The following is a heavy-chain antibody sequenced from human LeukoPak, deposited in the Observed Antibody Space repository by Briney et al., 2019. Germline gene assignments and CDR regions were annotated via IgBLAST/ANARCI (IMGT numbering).Heavy chain of an antibody. V-gene: IGHV1-69*04. Sequence: SVRVSCKASGGTFSSYAISWVRQAPGQGLEWMGRIIPIFGIANYAQKFQGRVTITADKSTSTAYMELSSLRSEDTAVYYCARGRTVAGILCWGQGTLVTVSS. CDR2: IIPIFGIA. D-gene: IGHD6-19*01. J-gene: IGHJ4*02. CDR3: ARGRTVAGILC. CDR1: GGTFSSYA.